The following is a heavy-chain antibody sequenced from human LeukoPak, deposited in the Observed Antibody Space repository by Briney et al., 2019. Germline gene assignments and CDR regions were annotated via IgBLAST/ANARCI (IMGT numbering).Heavy chain of an antibody. V-gene: IGHV1-24*01. D-gene: IGHD6-13*01. J-gene: IGHJ4*02. CDR3: ATGFVGAAAEVN. CDR1: GYTFTGYY. Sequence: ASVKVSCKASGYTFTGYYMHWVRQAPGKGLEWMGGFDPEDGETIYAQKFQGRVTMTEDTSTDTAYMELSSLRSEDTAVYYCATGFVGAAAEVNWGQGTLVTVSS. CDR2: FDPEDGET.